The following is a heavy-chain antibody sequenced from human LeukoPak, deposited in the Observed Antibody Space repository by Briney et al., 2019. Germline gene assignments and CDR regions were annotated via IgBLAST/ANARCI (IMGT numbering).Heavy chain of an antibody. CDR2: IRTTAEGAKYA. V-gene: IGHV3-48*02. CDR3: ATGQRYSFDY. Sequence: GGSLRLSCATSGFSFTDYPMNWVRQAPGKGLEWISNIRTTAEGAKYAYYADSVKGRVTISRDDGKNTLYLHMNSLRDDDTAVYYCATGQRYSFDYWGQGILVTVSS. D-gene: IGHD3-9*01. J-gene: IGHJ4*02. CDR1: GFSFTDYP.